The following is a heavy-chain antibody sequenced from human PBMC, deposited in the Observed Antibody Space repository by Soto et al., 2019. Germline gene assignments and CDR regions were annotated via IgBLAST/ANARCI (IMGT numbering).Heavy chain of an antibody. D-gene: IGHD3-10*01. CDR2: ISGSGGST. CDR1: GFTFSSYA. V-gene: IGHV3-23*01. J-gene: IGHJ5*02. CDR3: AKGGRYYGSGSYYNGWFDP. Sequence: EVQLLESGGGLVQRGGSLRLSCAASGFTFSSYAMSWVRQAPGKGLEWVSAISGSGGSTYYADSVKGRFTISRDNSKNTLYLQMNSLRAEDTAVYYCAKGGRYYGSGSYYNGWFDPWGQGTLVTVSS.